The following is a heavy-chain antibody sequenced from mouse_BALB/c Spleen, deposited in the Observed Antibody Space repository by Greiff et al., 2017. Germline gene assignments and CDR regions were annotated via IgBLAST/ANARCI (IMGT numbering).Heavy chain of an antibody. J-gene: IGHJ1*01. Sequence: EVKLVESGGGLVQPGGSRKLSCAASGFTFSSFGMHWVRQAPEKGLEWVAYISSGSSTIYYADTVKGRFTISRDNPKNTMFLQMTSLRSEDTAMYYCARDRYDWYFDVWGAGTTVTVSS. D-gene: IGHD2-14*01. CDR2: ISSGSSTI. V-gene: IGHV5-17*02. CDR1: GFTFSSFG. CDR3: ARDRYDWYFDV.